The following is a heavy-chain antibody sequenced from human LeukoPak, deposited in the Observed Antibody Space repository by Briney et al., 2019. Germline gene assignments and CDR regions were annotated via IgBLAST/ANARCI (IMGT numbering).Heavy chain of an antibody. V-gene: IGHV3-33*03. Sequence: PGRSLRLSCAASGFTFTTYGMDWVRQAPGKGLEWVAVIWYDGTNQKYADSVKGRFTISRDNSKNTLFLQMNSLRGEDTAVYYCARGDQGAFDIWGQGTMVTVSS. CDR2: IWYDGTNQ. CDR1: GFTFTTYG. CDR3: ARGDQGAFDI. J-gene: IGHJ3*02. D-gene: IGHD2-21*02.